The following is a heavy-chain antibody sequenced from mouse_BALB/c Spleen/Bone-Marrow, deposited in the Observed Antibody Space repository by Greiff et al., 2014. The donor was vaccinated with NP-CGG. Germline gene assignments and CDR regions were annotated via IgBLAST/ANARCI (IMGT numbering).Heavy chain of an antibody. CDR2: IYPGNSDT. V-gene: IGHV1-5*01. CDR3: TTLARNNFDY. Sequence: EVKLMESGTVLARPGAAVKMSCKASGYTFSDYWMHWVKQRPGQGLEWIGTIYPGNSDTTYNQNFKSKAKLTAVTSTSTAYMELSSLTNEDSAVYYCTTLARNNFDYWGQGTTLTVSS. J-gene: IGHJ2*01. D-gene: IGHD3-1*01. CDR1: GYTFSDYW.